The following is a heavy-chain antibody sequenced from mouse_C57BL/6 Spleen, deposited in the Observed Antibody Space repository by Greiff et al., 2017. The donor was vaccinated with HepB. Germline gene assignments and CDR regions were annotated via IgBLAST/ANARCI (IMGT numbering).Heavy chain of an antibody. CDR1: GYAFSSYW. CDR3: ARGFITTVVATPSWYFDV. D-gene: IGHD1-1*01. CDR2: IYPGDGDT. Sequence: QQSGAELVKPGASVKISCKASGYAFSSYWMNWVKQRPGKGLEWIGQIYPGDGDTNYNGKFKGKATLTADKSSSTAYMQLSSLTSEDSAVYFCARGFITTVVATPSWYFDVWGTGTTVTVSS. V-gene: IGHV1-80*01. J-gene: IGHJ1*03.